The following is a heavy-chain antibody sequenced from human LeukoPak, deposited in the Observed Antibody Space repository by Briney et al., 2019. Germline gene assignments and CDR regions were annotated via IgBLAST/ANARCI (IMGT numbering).Heavy chain of an antibody. CDR2: VNRVGYT. J-gene: IGHJ5*02. Sequence: SETLSLTCAVHGASFAGYSWSWIRQSPGKGLEWIGEVNRVGYTVYNPSLTSRVNISIDTSTTQFSLRLSSVTVADTAVDFCARERVVSDYNWFDPWGQGTLVTVSS. CDR3: ARERVVSDYNWFDP. D-gene: IGHD6-25*01. V-gene: IGHV4-34*01. CDR1: GASFAGYS.